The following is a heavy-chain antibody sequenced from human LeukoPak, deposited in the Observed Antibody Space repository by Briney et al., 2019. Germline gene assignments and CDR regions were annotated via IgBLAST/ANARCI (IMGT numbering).Heavy chain of an antibody. V-gene: IGHV4-28*01. Sequence: SETLSLTCAVSGYSISSNNWWAWIRQPPGKGLEWIGYIYYSGSTYYNPYNPSLTSRVTMSVDTSKNQFSLKLDSVTEIDTAMYYCARNQAVAANRGAFDIWGQGTMVTVSS. J-gene: IGHJ3*02. CDR3: ARNQAVAANRGAFDI. CDR1: GYSISSNNW. CDR2: IYYSGST. D-gene: IGHD6-19*01.